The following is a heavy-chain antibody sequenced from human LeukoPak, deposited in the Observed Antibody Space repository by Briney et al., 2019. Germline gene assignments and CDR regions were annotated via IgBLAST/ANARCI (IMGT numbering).Heavy chain of an antibody. CDR3: ANVLGYCSSTSCYADPDY. D-gene: IGHD2-2*01. CDR2: ISGSGGST. J-gene: IGHJ4*02. Sequence: PGGSLRLSCAASGFTFSSYAMNWVRQAPGKGLEWVSAISGSGGSTYYADSVKGRFTISRDNSKNTLYLQMNSLRAEDTAVYYCANVLGYCSSTSCYADPDYWGQGTLVTVSS. V-gene: IGHV3-23*01. CDR1: GFTFSSYA.